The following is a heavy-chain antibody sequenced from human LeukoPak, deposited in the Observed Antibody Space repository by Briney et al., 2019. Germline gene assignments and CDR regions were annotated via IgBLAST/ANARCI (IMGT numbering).Heavy chain of an antibody. D-gene: IGHD3-9*01. CDR3: AKDLSTGYYIAY. Sequence: GGSLRLSCAGSGFTFSSCGLNWVRQAPGKGLEWVSYISNSGSAIYYADSVKGRFTISRDNAKNSLYLQMNSLRAEDTAVYYCAKDLSTGYYIAYWGQGTLVTVSS. J-gene: IGHJ4*02. V-gene: IGHV3-48*04. CDR1: GFTFSSCG. CDR2: ISNSGSAI.